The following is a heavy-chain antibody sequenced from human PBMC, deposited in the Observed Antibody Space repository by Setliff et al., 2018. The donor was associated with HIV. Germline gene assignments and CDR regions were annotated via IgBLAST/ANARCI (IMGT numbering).Heavy chain of an antibody. V-gene: IGHV3-53*01. CDR2: IYSGGST. CDR1: GFTVSNNY. CDR3: ARDRTCSGGSCYGT. D-gene: IGHD2-15*01. Sequence: GGSLRLSCAASGFTVSNNYMKWVRQAPGKGLEWVSLIYSGGSTYYADSVKGRLTISRDNSKNTLYLQMNSLRAEDTAVYYCARDRTCSGGSCYGTWGQGTMVTVSS. J-gene: IGHJ5*02.